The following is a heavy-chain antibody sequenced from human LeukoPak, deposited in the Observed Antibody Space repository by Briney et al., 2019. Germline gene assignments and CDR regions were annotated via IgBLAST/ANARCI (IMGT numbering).Heavy chain of an antibody. CDR1: GFTFSSYW. V-gene: IGHV3-15*01. CDR3: TTDCSSIRCYGDGAFAI. D-gene: IGHD2-2*01. J-gene: IGHJ3*02. Sequence: AGGSLRLSCAASGFTFSSYWMSWVRQAPGKGLEWVGRIKSKTDGATTDYAAPVKGRFAISRDDSKNTLYLQMNSLKTEDTAVYYCTTDCSSIRCYGDGAFAIWGQGTMVTVSS. CDR2: IKSKTDGATT.